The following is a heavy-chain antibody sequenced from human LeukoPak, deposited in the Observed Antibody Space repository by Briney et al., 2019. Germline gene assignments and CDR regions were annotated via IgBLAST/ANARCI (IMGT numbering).Heavy chain of an antibody. CDR1: GFTFSSYS. J-gene: IGHJ4*02. Sequence: GGSLRLSCVASGFTFSSYSMNWVRQAPGKGLEWVSYISSGSRNIYYADSVKGRFTVSRDNAKNSLYLQMNSLRAGDTAVYYCARESITGHRDFDYWGQGTLVTVSS. D-gene: IGHD1-20*01. CDR2: ISSGSRNI. CDR3: ARESITGHRDFDY. V-gene: IGHV3-48*01.